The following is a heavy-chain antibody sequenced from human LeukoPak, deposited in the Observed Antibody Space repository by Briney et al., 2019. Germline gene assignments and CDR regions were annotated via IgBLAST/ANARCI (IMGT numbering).Heavy chain of an antibody. CDR2: ISSSSSYT. Sequence: GGSLRLSCAASGFTFSVYYMSWIRQAPGKGLEWVSYISSSSSYTNYADSVQGRFTISRDNSENTLYLQMNSLRAEDTAVYYCAKSPKTGFLFDYWGKGTLVTVSS. CDR1: GFTFSVYY. CDR3: AKSPKTGFLFDY. D-gene: IGHD1-1*01. J-gene: IGHJ4*02. V-gene: IGHV3-11*06.